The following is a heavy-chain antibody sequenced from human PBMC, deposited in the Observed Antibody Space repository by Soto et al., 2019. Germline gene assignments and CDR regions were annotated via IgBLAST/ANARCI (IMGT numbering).Heavy chain of an antibody. V-gene: IGHV4-30-4*01. CDR2: IYFSGST. CDR1: VASIGSADFY. CDR3: ARLSPSDAFDV. Sequence: QVQLQESGPGLVKPSQTLSLTCTVSVASIGSADFYWSWIRQTPGKGLEWIGYIYFSGSTYYSPSLKSRVTLSVDTSKNQFSLNLRSVTAADTACYYCARLSPSDAFDVWGQGTVVTVSS. J-gene: IGHJ3*01.